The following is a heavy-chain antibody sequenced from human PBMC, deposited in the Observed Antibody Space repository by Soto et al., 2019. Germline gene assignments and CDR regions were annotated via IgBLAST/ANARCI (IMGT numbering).Heavy chain of an antibody. CDR2: MNPSSGNT. D-gene: IGHD6-19*01. J-gene: IGHJ4*01. V-gene: IGHV1-8*01. Sequence: ASVKVSCKASVYTYTSYDINWVRQATGQGLEWMGWMNPSSGNTGYAQKFQGRVTMTRNTSISTAYMELSSLRSEDTAVYYCARAPEQRPIDYWGHGSLVTVSS. CDR1: VYTYTSYD. CDR3: ARAPEQRPIDY.